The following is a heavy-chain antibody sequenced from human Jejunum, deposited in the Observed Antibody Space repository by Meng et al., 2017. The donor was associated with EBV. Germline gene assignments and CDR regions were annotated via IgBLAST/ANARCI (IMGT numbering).Heavy chain of an antibody. CDR1: GGSIRSSGYY. Sequence: QLQLQEPGPWLLNPAGTLSLTGPVSGGSIRSSGYYWGWIRQPPGKGLQWIGSIYDSGTTYYNPSLRSRVTISVDTSKNQFSLKLNSVTAADTAVYYCARAGYCSSTTCPRWFDPWGQGTLVTVSS. J-gene: IGHJ5*02. V-gene: IGHV4-39*07. CDR3: ARAGYCSSTTCPRWFDP. CDR2: IYDSGTT. D-gene: IGHD2-2*01.